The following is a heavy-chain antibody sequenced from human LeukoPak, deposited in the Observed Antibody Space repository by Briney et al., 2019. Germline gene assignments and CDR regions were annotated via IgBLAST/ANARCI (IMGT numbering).Heavy chain of an antibody. CDR1: GFSVSNNY. V-gene: IGHV3-66*01. D-gene: IGHD3-10*01. CDR2: IYSGGST. Sequence: GGSLRLSCAASGFSVSNNYMSWVRQAPGKGLEWVSVIYSGGSTFYADSVKGRFTISRDNSKDTLYLHMSSLRPEDTAVYFCVKDIMGSTDYYYGLDVWGQGTTVTVSS. J-gene: IGHJ6*02. CDR3: VKDIMGSTDYYYGLDV.